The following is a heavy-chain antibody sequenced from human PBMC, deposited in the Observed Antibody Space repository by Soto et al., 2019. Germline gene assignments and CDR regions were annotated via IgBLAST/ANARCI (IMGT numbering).Heavy chain of an antibody. CDR1: GFAFSSFD. Sequence: EVQLLESGGDLVQPGGSLRLSCVASGFAFSSFDLSWVRQAPGKGLEWVSGLSSSGGTTYYADSVKGRFTVSRDNSKNTLYLQMDSLRLDDTGVYYCARVSGIILPNYWGQGTPVTVSS. V-gene: IGHV3-23*01. J-gene: IGHJ4*02. D-gene: IGHD3-10*01. CDR3: ARVSGIILPNY. CDR2: LSSSGGTT.